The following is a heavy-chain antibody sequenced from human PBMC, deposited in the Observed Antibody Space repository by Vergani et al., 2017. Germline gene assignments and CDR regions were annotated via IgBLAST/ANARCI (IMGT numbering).Heavy chain of an antibody. CDR2: INTGNGNT. CDR3: ARDPSRYNWNYNFDY. D-gene: IGHD1-7*01. Sequence: QVQLVQSGAEVKKPGASVKVSCKASGYTFTSYAMHWVRQAPGQRLEWMGWINTGNGNTKYSQKFQGRVTITRDTSASTAYMELSSLRSEDTAVYYCARDPSRYNWNYNFDYWGQGTLVTVSS. J-gene: IGHJ4*02. CDR1: GYTFTSYA. V-gene: IGHV1-3*04.